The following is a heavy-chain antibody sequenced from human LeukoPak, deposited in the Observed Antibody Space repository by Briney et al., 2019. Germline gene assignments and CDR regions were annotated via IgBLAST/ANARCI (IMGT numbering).Heavy chain of an antibody. Sequence: QTGGSLRLSCAASGFTFSDYWMSWVRQAPGKGLEWVANIKQDGSEKYYVDSVKGRFTISRDNAKNSLYLQMNSLRAEDTAVYYCARDQPVGVYSYGYDYFGYWGQGTLVTVSS. CDR1: GFTFSDYW. CDR2: IKQDGSEK. D-gene: IGHD5-18*01. J-gene: IGHJ4*02. CDR3: ARDQPVGVYSYGYDYFGY. V-gene: IGHV3-7*01.